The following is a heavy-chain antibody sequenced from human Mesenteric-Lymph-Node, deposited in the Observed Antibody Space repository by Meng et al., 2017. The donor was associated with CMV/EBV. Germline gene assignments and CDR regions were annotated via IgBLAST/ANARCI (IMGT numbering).Heavy chain of an antibody. Sequence: GESLKISCAASGFTVSSNYMSWVRQAPGKGLEWVALTRYDGSYYTDSVRGRFTISRDNSKNTLYLQMNSLRAEDTAVYYCAKFGVSGLDYWGQGTLVTVSS. CDR3: AKFGVSGLDY. D-gene: IGHD3-3*01. V-gene: IGHV3-30*02. J-gene: IGHJ4*02. CDR2: TRYDGS. CDR1: GFTVSSNY.